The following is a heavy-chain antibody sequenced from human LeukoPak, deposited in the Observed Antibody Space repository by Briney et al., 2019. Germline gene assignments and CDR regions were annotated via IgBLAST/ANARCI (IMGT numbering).Heavy chain of an antibody. J-gene: IGHJ4*02. CDR2: IKSKTDGGTT. V-gene: IGHV3-15*01. Sequence: GGSLRLSCAASGFTFSNAWMSWVRQAPGKGLEWVGRIKSKTDGGTTDYAAPVKGRFTISRDDSKNTLYLQMNSLKTEDTAVYYCTTDRIAAAGIGGYYYFDYWGQGTLVTVSS. CDR1: GFTFSNAW. CDR3: TTDRIAAAGIGGYYYFDY. D-gene: IGHD6-13*01.